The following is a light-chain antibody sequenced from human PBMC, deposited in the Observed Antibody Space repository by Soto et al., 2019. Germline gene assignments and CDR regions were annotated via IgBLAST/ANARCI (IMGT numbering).Light chain of an antibody. CDR1: QSISNK. CDR2: GAS. J-gene: IGKJ5*01. CDR3: QQYNIWSSIT. V-gene: IGKV3-15*01. Sequence: EIVMTQSPATLSVSPGERATLSCRASQSISNKVGWYQQKPGQAPGLLIYGASTRATGVPPRFSGSGSGTEFTLTISSLQSEDFAVYYCQQYNIWSSITFGQGTRLEIK.